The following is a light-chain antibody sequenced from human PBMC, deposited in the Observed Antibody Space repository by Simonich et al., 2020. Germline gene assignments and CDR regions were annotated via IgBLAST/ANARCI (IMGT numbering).Light chain of an antibody. Sequence: EIVLTQSLATLSLSPGERATLSCRASQSVSSYLAWYQQKPGQAPRLHIYDASHRATGIPASFSGSGSGTDFTLTISSLEPEDFAVYYCQQRSNWPLFTCGPGTKVDIK. J-gene: IGKJ3*01. CDR2: DAS. CDR3: QQRSNWPLFT. V-gene: IGKV3-11*01. CDR1: QSVSSY.